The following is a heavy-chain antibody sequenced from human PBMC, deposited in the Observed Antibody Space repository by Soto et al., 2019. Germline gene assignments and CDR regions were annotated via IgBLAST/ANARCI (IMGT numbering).Heavy chain of an antibody. V-gene: IGHV1-69*01. CDR1: GGTFSKDA. J-gene: IGHJ6*02. CDR2: LIRVFGSP. Sequence: QVNLVQSGADVKKLGFSVTGSRKTSGGTFSKDAINWVRQAPGQGLEGMGLLIRVFGSPIYARKCQGRSRITADEPTSTAFMDLSSLRSEDTAVYYCTRVLGYTFEPGRPPYSAMDVWGQGTTVSVSS. D-gene: IGHD5-18*01. CDR3: TRVLGYTFEPGRPPYSAMDV.